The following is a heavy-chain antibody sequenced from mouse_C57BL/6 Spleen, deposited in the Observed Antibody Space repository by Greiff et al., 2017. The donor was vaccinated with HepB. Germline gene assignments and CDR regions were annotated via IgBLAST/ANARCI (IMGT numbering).Heavy chain of an antibody. CDR1: GYTFTDYN. D-gene: IGHD3-1*01. J-gene: IGHJ4*01. V-gene: IGHV1-18*01. Sequence: EVKLMESGPELVKPGASVKIPCKASGYTFTDYNMDWVKQSHGKSLEWIGDINPNNGGTIYNQKFKGKATLTVDKSSSTAYMELRSLTSEDTAVYYCARAGSSENYAMDYWGQGTSVTVSS. CDR2: INPNNGGT. CDR3: ARAGSSENYAMDY.